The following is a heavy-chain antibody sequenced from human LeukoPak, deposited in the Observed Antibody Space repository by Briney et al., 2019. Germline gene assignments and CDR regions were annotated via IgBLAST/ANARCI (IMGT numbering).Heavy chain of an antibody. CDR2: IIPILGIA. CDR1: GGTFSSYA. J-gene: IGHJ4*02. D-gene: IGHD1-26*01. Sequence: ASVKVSCKASGGTFSSYAISWVRQAPGQGLEWMGRIIPILGIANYAQKFQGRVTITADKSTSTAYMELSSLRSEDTAVYYCERTGIVGATGGGFDYWGQGTLVTVSS. CDR3: ERTGIVGATGGGFDY. V-gene: IGHV1-69*04.